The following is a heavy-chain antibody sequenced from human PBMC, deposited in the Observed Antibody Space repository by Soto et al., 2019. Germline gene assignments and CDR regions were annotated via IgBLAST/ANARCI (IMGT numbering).Heavy chain of an antibody. D-gene: IGHD6-13*01. CDR3: AKDPWSSSWYELKYYFDY. CDR2: MSCSGGST. CDR1: GFTFSSYA. Sequence: PGGSLRLSFAASGFTFSSYAMSWVGQAPGKGLEWVPAMSCSGGSTCAAESVKGRFTSSRNNSKNTLKLQMNSLRAEDTAVYYCAKDPWSSSWYELKYYFDYWGQGTLVTVSS. V-gene: IGHV3-23*01. J-gene: IGHJ4*02.